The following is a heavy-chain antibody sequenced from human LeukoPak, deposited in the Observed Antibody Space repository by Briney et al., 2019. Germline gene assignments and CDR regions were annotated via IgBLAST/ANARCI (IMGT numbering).Heavy chain of an antibody. V-gene: IGHV4-59*01. Sequence: SETLSLTCTVSGGSISSYYWSWIRQPPGKGPEWIGYIYYSGSTNYNPPLKSRVAISVDTSKNQFSLKLSSVTAADTAVYYCARGPSAAGGVNSWGQGTLVTVSS. CDR3: ARGPSAAGGVNS. CDR1: GGSISSYY. CDR2: IYYSGST. D-gene: IGHD6-13*01. J-gene: IGHJ4*02.